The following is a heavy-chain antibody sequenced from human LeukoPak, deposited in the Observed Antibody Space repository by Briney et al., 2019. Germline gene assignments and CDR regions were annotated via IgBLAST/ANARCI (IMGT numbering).Heavy chain of an antibody. D-gene: IGHD3-3*01. Sequence: ASVKASCKASGYTFTGYYMHWVRQAPGQGLEWMGWINPNSGGTNYAQKFQGRVTMTRDTSISTAYMELSRLRSDDTAVYYCARDLPYYDFWSGREGAFDIWGQGIMVTVSS. CDR2: INPNSGGT. J-gene: IGHJ3*02. V-gene: IGHV1-2*02. CDR1: GYTFTGYY. CDR3: ARDLPYYDFWSGREGAFDI.